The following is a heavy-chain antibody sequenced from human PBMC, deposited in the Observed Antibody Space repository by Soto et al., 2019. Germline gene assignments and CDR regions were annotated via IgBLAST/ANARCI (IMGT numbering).Heavy chain of an antibody. CDR1: GGSISSYY. D-gene: IGHD6-13*01. Sequence: PSETLSLTCTVSGGSISSYYWSWIRQPPGKGLEWIGYIYYSGSTNYNPSLKSRVTISVDTSKNQFSLKLSSVTAADTAVYYCARANRYSSSWYIEWGQGTLVTVSS. J-gene: IGHJ4*02. V-gene: IGHV4-59*01. CDR2: IYYSGST. CDR3: ARANRYSSSWYIE.